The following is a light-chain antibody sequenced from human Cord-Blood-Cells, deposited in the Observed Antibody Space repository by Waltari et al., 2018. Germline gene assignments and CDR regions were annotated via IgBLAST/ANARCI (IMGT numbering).Light chain of an antibody. CDR2: AAS. J-gene: IGKJ4*01. CDR1: QSISSY. Sequence: DIQMTQSPSSLFASVGDRVTITCRASQSISSYLNWYQQKPGKAPQLLIYAASSLQSGVPSRFSGSGSGTDFTLTISSLQPEDFATYYCQQSYSTLRTFGGGTKVEIK. CDR3: QQSYSTLRT. V-gene: IGKV1-39*01.